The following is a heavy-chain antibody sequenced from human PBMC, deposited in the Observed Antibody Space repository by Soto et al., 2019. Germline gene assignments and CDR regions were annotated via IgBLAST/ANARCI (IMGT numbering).Heavy chain of an antibody. CDR1: GFTFSSYS. CDR3: ARDGPHYDFWSGQSPPYNWFDP. CDR2: ISSSSSTI. D-gene: IGHD3-3*01. Sequence: EVQLVESGGGLVQPGGSLRLSCAASGFTFSSYSMNWVRQAPGKGLEWVSYISSSSSTIYYEDSVKGRFTISRDNAKNSLYLQMNSLRDEDTAVYYCARDGPHYDFWSGQSPPYNWFDPWGQGTLVTVSS. J-gene: IGHJ5*02. V-gene: IGHV3-48*02.